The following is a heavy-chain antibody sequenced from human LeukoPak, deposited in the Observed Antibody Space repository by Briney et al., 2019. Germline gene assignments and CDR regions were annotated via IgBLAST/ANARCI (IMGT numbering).Heavy chain of an antibody. D-gene: IGHD6-19*01. CDR1: GDSISSYY. V-gene: IGHV4-59*01. CDR3: AGKPLYSSGWYPIGAFDI. Sequence: SETLSLPCTVCGDSISSYYSSWLRRSPRKGLEWGGYMYYSGSTNYNPSLKSRVTISVDTSKNQFSLKLSSVTAADTAVYYCAGKPLYSSGWYPIGAFDIWGQGTMVTVSS. CDR2: MYYSGST. J-gene: IGHJ3*02.